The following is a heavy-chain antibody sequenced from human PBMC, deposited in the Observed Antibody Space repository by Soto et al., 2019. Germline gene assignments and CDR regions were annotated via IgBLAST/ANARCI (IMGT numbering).Heavy chain of an antibody. CDR3: AREGGYCSSTSCHYYYYRMDV. D-gene: IGHD2-2*01. CDR1: GFTFSSYG. J-gene: IGHJ6*02. V-gene: IGHV3-33*01. CDR2: IWYDGSNK. Sequence: QVQLVESGGGVVQPGRSLRLSCAASGFTFSSYGMHWVRQAPGKGLEWVAVIWYDGSNKYYADSVKGRFTISRDNSKNTLYLQMNSLRAEDTAVYYCAREGGYCSSTSCHYYYYRMDVWGQGTTVTVSS.